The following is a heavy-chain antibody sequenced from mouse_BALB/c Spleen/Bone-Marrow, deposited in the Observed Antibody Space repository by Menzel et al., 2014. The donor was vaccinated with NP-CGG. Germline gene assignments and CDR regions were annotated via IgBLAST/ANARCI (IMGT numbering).Heavy chain of an antibody. D-gene: IGHD1-1*01. J-gene: IGHJ2*01. CDR3: ARSYYGSSYYFDY. CDR2: IYPGDGDT. Sequence: VQLQQSGPELVKPGASVKISCKASGYAFSSSWMNWVKQRHGQGLERIGRIYPGDGDTNYNGKFKVKATLTADKSSSTAYMQLSSLTSVDSAVYFCARSYYGSSYYFDYWGQGTPLTVSS. CDR1: GYAFSSSW. V-gene: IGHV1-82*01.